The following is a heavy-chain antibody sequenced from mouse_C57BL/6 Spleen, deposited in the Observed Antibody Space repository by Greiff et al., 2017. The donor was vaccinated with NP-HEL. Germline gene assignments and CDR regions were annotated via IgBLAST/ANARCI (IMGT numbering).Heavy chain of an antibody. CDR1: GYAFSSYW. J-gene: IGHJ2*01. CDR2: IYPGDGDT. V-gene: IGHV1-80*01. CDR3: ARGGLLPVFDY. D-gene: IGHD3-1*01. Sequence: VQLQQSGAELVKPGASVKISCKASGYAFSSYWMNWVKQRPGKGLEWIGQIYPGDGDTNYNGKFKGKATLTADKSSSTAYMQLSSLTSEDSAVYFCARGGLLPVFDYWGQGTTLTVSS.